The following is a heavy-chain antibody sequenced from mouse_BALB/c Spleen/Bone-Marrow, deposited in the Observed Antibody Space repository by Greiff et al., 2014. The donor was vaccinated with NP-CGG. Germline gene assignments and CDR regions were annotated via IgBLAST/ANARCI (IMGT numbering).Heavy chain of an antibody. Sequence: EVQLQQSGSELVKPGASVKLSCAASGFNIKDTYMHWVKQRPEQGLEWIGRIDPANGDTKYDPKFQGKVTITADTSSNTAYLQLSSLTSEDTAVYYCTRPSFYYGSSYWYFDVWGAGTTVTVSS. J-gene: IGHJ1*01. CDR1: GFNIKDTY. V-gene: IGHV14-3*02. CDR3: TRPSFYYGSSYWYFDV. D-gene: IGHD1-1*01. CDR2: IDPANGDT.